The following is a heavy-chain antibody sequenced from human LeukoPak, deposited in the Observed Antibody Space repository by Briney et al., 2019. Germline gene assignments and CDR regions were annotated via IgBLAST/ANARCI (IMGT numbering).Heavy chain of an antibody. CDR3: ARALVGRNAFDI. V-gene: IGHV4-39*07. D-gene: IGHD1-26*01. CDR2: IYYSGCT. J-gene: IGHJ3*02. CDR1: GSSISSRWYY. Sequence: SETLSLTCTVSGSSISSRWYYWGWLRQPPGKGLEGFGSIYYSGCTYYNPSLKSRVTISVDTSKNQFSLMLSSVTAADTAVYYCARALVGRNAFDIWGQGTMVTVSS.